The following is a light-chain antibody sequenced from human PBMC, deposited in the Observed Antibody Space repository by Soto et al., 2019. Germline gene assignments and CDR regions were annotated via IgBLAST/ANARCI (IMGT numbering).Light chain of an antibody. CDR3: QLWDGSSDHYV. CDR2: DDS. Sequence: SYELTQPPSVSVAPGQTARITCGGNNIGSKSVHWYQQKPGQAPVLFVYDDSDRPSGIPERFSGSNSGNTATLTINRVEAGDEADYYCQLWDGSSDHYVFGTGTKVT. J-gene: IGLJ1*01. V-gene: IGLV3-21*02. CDR1: NIGSKS.